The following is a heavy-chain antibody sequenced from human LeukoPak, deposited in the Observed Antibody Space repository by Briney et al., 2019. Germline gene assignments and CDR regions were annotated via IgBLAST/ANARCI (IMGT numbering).Heavy chain of an antibody. CDR3: ARRTFGGVIVGYDY. Sequence: SVKVSCKASGYTFTSYDINWVRQATGQGLEWMGGIIPIFGTTNNAQKFQGRVTITADESTSTAYMELSSLRSEDTAVYYCARRTFGGVIVGYDYWGQGTLVTVSS. J-gene: IGHJ4*02. CDR1: GYTFTSYD. V-gene: IGHV1-69*13. D-gene: IGHD3-16*02. CDR2: IIPIFGTT.